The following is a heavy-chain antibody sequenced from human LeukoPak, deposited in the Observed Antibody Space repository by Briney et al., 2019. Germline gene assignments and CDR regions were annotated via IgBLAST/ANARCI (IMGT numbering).Heavy chain of an antibody. J-gene: IGHJ4*02. CDR2: IYYSGST. CDR1: GGSISSGGYY. V-gene: IGHV4-30-4*08. D-gene: IGHD5-24*01. Sequence: SQTLSLTCTVSGGSISSGGYYWSWIRQPPGKGLEWIGYIYYSGSTYYNPSLRSRVTISVDTSKNQFSLKLSSVTAADTAVYYCARDLDGYNSIDYWGQGTLVTVSS. CDR3: ARDLDGYNSIDY.